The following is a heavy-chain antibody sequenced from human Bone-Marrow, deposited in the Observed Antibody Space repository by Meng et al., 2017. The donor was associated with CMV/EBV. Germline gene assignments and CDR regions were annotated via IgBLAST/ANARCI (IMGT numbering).Heavy chain of an antibody. CDR1: GFTFSSYA. V-gene: IGHV3-30*04. D-gene: IGHD3-10*01. J-gene: IGHJ4*02. CDR3: AKAAQFLWFGEGKNYFDS. Sequence: GESLKISCAASGFTFSSYAMHWVRQAPGKGLEWVAVISYDGSIKYYADSLQGRFTVSRDNYKNTLHLQMNSLRAEDTAVYYCAKAAQFLWFGEGKNYFDSWGQGTLVTVSS. CDR2: ISYDGSIK.